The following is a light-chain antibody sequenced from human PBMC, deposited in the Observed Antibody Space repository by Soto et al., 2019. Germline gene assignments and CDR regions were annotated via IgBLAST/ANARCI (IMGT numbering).Light chain of an antibody. CDR3: SSYTSSSTWV. CDR2: EVS. Sequence: QSVLTQPASVSGSPGQSITISCTETSSDVGGYNYVSWYQQHPGKAPKLMIYEVSNQPSGVSNRFSGSKSGNTASLTISGLQAEDEADYYCSSYTSSSTWVFGGGTKLTVL. J-gene: IGLJ3*02. CDR1: SSDVGGYNY. V-gene: IGLV2-14*01.